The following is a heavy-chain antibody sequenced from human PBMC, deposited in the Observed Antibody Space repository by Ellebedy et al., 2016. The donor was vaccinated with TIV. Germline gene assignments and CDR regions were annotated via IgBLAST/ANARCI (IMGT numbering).Heavy chain of an antibody. CDR3: ARDQDYSFDY. D-gene: IGHD3/OR15-3a*01. V-gene: IGHV3-48*04. CDR1: GFAFNSYS. CDR2: INTDSSTI. Sequence: PGGSLRLSCAASGFAFNSYSVNWVRQAPGKGLHCLSYINTDSSTIDYADSVKGRFTISSDNAKNSLYLQMNSLSAEDTAVYYCARDQDYSFDYWGQGTLVTVSS. J-gene: IGHJ4*02.